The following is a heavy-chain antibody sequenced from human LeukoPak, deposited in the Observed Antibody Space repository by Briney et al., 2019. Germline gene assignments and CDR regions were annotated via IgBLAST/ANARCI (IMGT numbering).Heavy chain of an antibody. CDR1: GFTFSSYW. V-gene: IGHV3-7*01. CDR3: ASGSAGPSGGSFLVD. Sequence: GGSLRLSCAASGFTFSSYWMSWVRQAPGKGLEWVANIKQDGSEKYYVDSVKGRFTISRDNAKNSLYLQMNSLRAEDTAVYYCASGSAGPSGGSFLVDWGQGTLVTVSS. J-gene: IGHJ4*02. CDR2: IKQDGSEK. D-gene: IGHD2-15*01.